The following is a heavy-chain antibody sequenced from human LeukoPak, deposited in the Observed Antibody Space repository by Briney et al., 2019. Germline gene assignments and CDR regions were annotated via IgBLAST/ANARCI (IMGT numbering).Heavy chain of an antibody. J-gene: IGHJ1*01. Sequence: GGSLRLSCAASGFTFSSYSMNWVRQAPGKGLEWVSSISSSSSYIYYADSVKGRFTISRDNAKNSLYLRMNSLRAEDTAVYYCAREWLYYYDSSGYYYGSEYFQHWGQGTLVTVSS. CDR2: ISSSSSYI. CDR3: AREWLYYYDSSGYYYGSEYFQH. D-gene: IGHD3-22*01. CDR1: GFTFSSYS. V-gene: IGHV3-21*01.